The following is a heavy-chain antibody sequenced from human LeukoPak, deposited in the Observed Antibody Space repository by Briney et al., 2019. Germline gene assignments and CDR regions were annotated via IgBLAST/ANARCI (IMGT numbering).Heavy chain of an antibody. J-gene: IGHJ3*02. CDR2: IIPIFGTV. V-gene: IGHV1-69*13. CDR1: GGSFTSYA. CDR3: GRELRYIDWSRAFDM. D-gene: IGHD3-9*01. Sequence: ASVKVSCKASGGSFTSYAISWVRQAPGQGLEWMGGIIPIFGTVNYAQKLQGRVTITADESTSTAYMELSSLRSEDTAVYYCGRELRYIDWSRAFDMWGQGTMVTVSS.